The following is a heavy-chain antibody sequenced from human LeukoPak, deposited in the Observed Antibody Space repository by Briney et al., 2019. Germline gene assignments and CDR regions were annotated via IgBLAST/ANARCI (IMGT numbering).Heavy chain of an antibody. Sequence: GGSLRLSCAVSGFTFSRYWMSWVRQAPGKGLEWVANIKQDGSEKYYVDSVKGRFTISRDNAKNSLYLQMNSLRAEDTAVYYCAREPARYYYDSSGSDYWGQGTLVTVSS. CDR1: GFTFSRYW. V-gene: IGHV3-7*01. CDR2: IKQDGSEK. D-gene: IGHD3-22*01. J-gene: IGHJ4*02. CDR3: AREPARYYYDSSGSDY.